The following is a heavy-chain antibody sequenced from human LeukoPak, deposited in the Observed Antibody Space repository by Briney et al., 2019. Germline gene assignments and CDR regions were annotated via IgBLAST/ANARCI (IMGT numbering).Heavy chain of an antibody. D-gene: IGHD1-1*01. V-gene: IGHV1-46*01. CDR1: GYTFTSYY. CDR2: INPSGGST. Sequence: ASVKVSCKASGYTFTSYYMHWVRQAPGQGLEWMGIINPSGGSTSYAQKFQGRVTMTRDTSTSTVYMELSSPRSEDTAVYYCARVAPGTGTFDYWGQGTLVTVSS. CDR3: ARVAPGTGTFDY. J-gene: IGHJ4*02.